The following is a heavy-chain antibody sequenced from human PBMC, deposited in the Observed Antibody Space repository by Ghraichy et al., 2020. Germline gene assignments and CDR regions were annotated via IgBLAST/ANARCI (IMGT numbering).Heavy chain of an antibody. V-gene: IGHV3-43*01. CDR3: AKDILAMRYYYGMDV. CDR1: GFTFDDYT. CDR2: ISWDGGST. J-gene: IGHJ6*02. Sequence: GESLNISCAASGFTFDDYTMHWVRQAPGKGLEWVSLISWDGGSTYYADSVKGRFTISRDNSKNSLYLQMNSLRTEDTALYYCAKDILAMRYYYGMDVWGQGTTVTVSS. D-gene: IGHD5-18*01.